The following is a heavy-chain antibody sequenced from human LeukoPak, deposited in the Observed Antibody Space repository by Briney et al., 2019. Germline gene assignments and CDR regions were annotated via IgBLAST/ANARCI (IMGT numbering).Heavy chain of an antibody. CDR1: GFTFSSYG. Sequence: GGSLRLSCAASGFTFSSYGMHWVRQAPGKGLEWVSSISSSSSYIYYADSVKGRFTISRDNAKNSLYLQMNSLRAEDTAVYYCARAGAHYYGSGSRFGTYYFDYWGQGTLVTVSS. V-gene: IGHV3-21*01. CDR3: ARAGAHYYGSGSRFGTYYFDY. D-gene: IGHD3-10*01. J-gene: IGHJ4*02. CDR2: ISSSSSYI.